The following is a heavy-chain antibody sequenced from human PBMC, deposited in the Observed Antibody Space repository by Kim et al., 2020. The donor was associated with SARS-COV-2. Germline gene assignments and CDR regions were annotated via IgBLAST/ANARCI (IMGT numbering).Heavy chain of an antibody. V-gene: IGHV3-23*03. D-gene: IGHD2-15*01. J-gene: IGHJ6*01. CDR2: IYSGGSST. CDR1: GFTFSSYA. Sequence: GGSLRLSCAASGFTFSSYAMSWVRQAPGKGLEWVSVIYSGGSSTYYADSVKGRFTISRDNSKNTLYLKMNSLRAEDTAVYYCAKDRYCSGGSCRPPDYY. CDR3: AKDRYCSGGSCRPPDYY.